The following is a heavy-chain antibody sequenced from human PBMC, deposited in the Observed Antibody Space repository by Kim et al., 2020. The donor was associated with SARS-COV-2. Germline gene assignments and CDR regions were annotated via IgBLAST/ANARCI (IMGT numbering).Heavy chain of an antibody. V-gene: IGHV3-15*01. Sequence: GGSLRLSCAASGFTFSNAWMSWVRQAPGKGLEWVGRIKSKTDGGTTDYAAPVKGRFTISRDDSKNTLYLQMNSLKTEDTAVYYCTTGIAVAGYYYYYGMDVWGQGTTVTVSS. CDR2: IKSKTDGGTT. D-gene: IGHD6-19*01. CDR3: TTGIAVAGYYYYYGMDV. CDR1: GFTFSNAW. J-gene: IGHJ6*02.